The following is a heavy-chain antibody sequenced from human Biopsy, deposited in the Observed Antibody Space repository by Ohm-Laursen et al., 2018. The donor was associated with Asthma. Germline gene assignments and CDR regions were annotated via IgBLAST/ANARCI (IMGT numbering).Heavy chain of an antibody. CDR1: GGMFGNYA. D-gene: IGHD3-10*01. Sequence: SVKVSCKTSGGMFGNYAISWVRQAPGLGLEWMGGISPIFGSSNYAQRFQGRVTITADIFTRTVYMELSGLRFDDTAIYYCARPSPNGDILYYYYRMDVWGQGTTVIVSS. CDR3: ARPSPNGDILYYYYRMDV. J-gene: IGHJ6*02. V-gene: IGHV1-69*06. CDR2: ISPIFGSS.